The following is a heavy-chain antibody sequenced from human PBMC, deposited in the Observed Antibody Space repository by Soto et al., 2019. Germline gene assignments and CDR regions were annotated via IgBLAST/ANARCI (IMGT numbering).Heavy chain of an antibody. CDR2: ISSSSSYI. Sequence: GGSLRLSCAASGFTFSSYSMNWVRQAPGKGLEWVSSISSSSSYIYYADSVKGRFTISRDNAKNSLYLQMNSLRAEDTAVYYCARDRGYSGYVAYYMDVWGKGTTVTVS. V-gene: IGHV3-21*01. J-gene: IGHJ6*03. CDR3: ARDRGYSGYVAYYMDV. D-gene: IGHD5-12*01. CDR1: GFTFSSYS.